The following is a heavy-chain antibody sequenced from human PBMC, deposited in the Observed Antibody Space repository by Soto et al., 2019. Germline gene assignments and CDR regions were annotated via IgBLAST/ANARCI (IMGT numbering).Heavy chain of an antibody. CDR1: GFMFNNSA. CDR2: VSDNGGSRGGT. CDR3: ARAKAVVIAALDI. J-gene: IGHJ3*02. Sequence: GGSLRLSCKASGFMFNNSAMTWVRQAPGQGLQRVASVSDNGGSRGGTYYADSVKGRFTISRDNSRNTLYLQLDSLTGADTAVYYCARAKAVVIAALDIWGQGTMVTVSS. V-gene: IGHV3-23*01. D-gene: IGHD2-21*01.